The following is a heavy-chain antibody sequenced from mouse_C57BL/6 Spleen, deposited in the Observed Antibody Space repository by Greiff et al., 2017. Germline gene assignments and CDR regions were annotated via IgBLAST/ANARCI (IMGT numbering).Heavy chain of an antibody. CDR2: IYPGDGDT. CDR3: ARWDYYGSSPMDY. Sequence: QVQLQQSGPELVKPGASVKISCKASGYAFSSSWMNWVKQRPGKGLEWIGRIYPGDGDTNYNGKFKGKATLTADKSSSTAYMQLSSLTSEDSAVYFCARWDYYGSSPMDYWGQGTSVTVSS. J-gene: IGHJ4*01. D-gene: IGHD1-1*01. CDR1: GYAFSSSW. V-gene: IGHV1-82*01.